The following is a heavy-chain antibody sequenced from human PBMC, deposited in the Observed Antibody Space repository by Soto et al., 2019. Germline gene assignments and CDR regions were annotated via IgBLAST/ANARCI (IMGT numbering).Heavy chain of an antibody. CDR2: IYYSGST. Sequence: SETLSLTCTVSGGSISSYYWSWIRQPPGKGLEWIGYIYYSGSTNYNPSLKSRVTISVDTSKNQFSLKLSSVTAADTAVYYCARDRDRYNGGYFDYWGPAPLLTVSS. V-gene: IGHV4-59*01. CDR1: GGSISSYY. J-gene: IGHJ4*02. D-gene: IGHD3-16*01. CDR3: ARDRDRYNGGYFDY.